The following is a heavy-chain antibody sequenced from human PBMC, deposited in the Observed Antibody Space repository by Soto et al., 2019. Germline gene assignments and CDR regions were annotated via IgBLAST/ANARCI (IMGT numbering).Heavy chain of an antibody. CDR3: VRVGYAYGNDP. Sequence: QVQLVESGGGLVKPGGSLRLSCAASGFTFSDYYMSWIRQAPGKGLEWVSSISPSGGTIYYADSVKGRFTLSRDNAKNSLYLQMNSLRAEDTAVYHCVRVGYAYGNDPWGQGTLVAVSS. D-gene: IGHD3-10*01. J-gene: IGHJ5*02. V-gene: IGHV3-11*01. CDR1: GFTFSDYY. CDR2: ISPSGGTI.